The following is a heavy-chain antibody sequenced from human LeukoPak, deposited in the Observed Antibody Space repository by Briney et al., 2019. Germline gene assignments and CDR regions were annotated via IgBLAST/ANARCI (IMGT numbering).Heavy chain of an antibody. V-gene: IGHV5-51*01. CDR2: IYPGDSDT. CDR3: ARSTNYDSSGYVGDY. Sequence: GESLKISCKGSGYSFTSYWTGWVRQMPGKGLEWMGIIYPGDSDTRYSPSFQGQVTISADKSISTAYLQWSSLKASHTAMYYCARSTNYDSSGYVGDYWGQGTLVTVSS. D-gene: IGHD3-22*01. CDR1: GYSFTSYW. J-gene: IGHJ4*02.